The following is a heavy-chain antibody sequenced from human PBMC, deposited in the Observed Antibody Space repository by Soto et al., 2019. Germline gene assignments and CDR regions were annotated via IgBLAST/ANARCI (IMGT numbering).Heavy chain of an antibody. CDR2: IYYSGST. CDR1: GGSISSYY. CDR3: ARVLYSSSLDAFDI. D-gene: IGHD6-6*01. J-gene: IGHJ3*02. Sequence: SETLSLTCTVSGGSISSYYWSWIRQPPGKGLEWIGYIYYSGSTNYNPSLKSRVTISVDTSKNQFSLKLSSVTAADTAVYYCARVLYSSSLDAFDIWGQGTMVTVSS. V-gene: IGHV4-59*01.